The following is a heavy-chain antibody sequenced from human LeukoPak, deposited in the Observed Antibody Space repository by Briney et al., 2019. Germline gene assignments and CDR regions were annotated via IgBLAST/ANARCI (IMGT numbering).Heavy chain of an antibody. D-gene: IGHD6-13*01. CDR1: GYTFTSYD. CDR2: MNPNSGNT. CDR3: AREDGRGGSSWYEWGIDY. J-gene: IGHJ4*02. V-gene: IGHV1-8*01. Sequence: ASVKVSCKASGYTFTSYDINWVRQATGQGLEWMGWMNPNSGNTGYAQKFQGRVTMTRNTSISTAYMELSSLRSEDTAVYYCAREDGRGGSSWYEWGIDYWGQGTLVTVSS.